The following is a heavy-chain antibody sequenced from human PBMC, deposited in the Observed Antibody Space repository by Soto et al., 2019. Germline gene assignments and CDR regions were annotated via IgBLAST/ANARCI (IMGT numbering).Heavy chain of an antibody. D-gene: IGHD2-2*01. CDR3: AKGYCSSTSCPGEFDP. J-gene: IGHJ5*02. CDR1: GFTFSSYA. CDR2: ISGSGGST. V-gene: IGHV3-23*01. Sequence: GGSLRLSCAASGFTFSSYAMSWVRQAPGKGLEWVSAISGSGGSTYYADSVKGRFTISRDNSKNTLYLQMNSLRAEDTAVYYCAKGYCSSTSCPGEFDPWGQGTLVTVSS.